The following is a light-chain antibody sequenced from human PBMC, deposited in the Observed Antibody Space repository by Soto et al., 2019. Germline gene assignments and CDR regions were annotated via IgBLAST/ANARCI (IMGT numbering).Light chain of an antibody. CDR3: HHYET. V-gene: IGKV3D-15*01. Sequence: IVMTQSPATLSVSPGERATLSCRASQSVGSNLAWYQQKPGQAPRLLMYGASIRAAGVPDRFSGSGSGTEFTLTISRLEPEDFTVYYCHHYETFGQGTKVDIK. CDR2: GAS. CDR1: QSVGSN. J-gene: IGKJ1*01.